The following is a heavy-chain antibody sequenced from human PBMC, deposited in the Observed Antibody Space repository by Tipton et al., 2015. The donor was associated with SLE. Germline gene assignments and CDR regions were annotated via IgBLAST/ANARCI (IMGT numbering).Heavy chain of an antibody. V-gene: IGHV4-34*01. CDR2: INHSGGT. Sequence: LRLSCAVYAESFSDYYWSWIRQSPGKGLEWIGEINHSGGTNYNPSLKSRVTISVDTSKNQFSLKLSSVTAADTAVYYCARIDYWGQGTMVTVSS. CDR3: ARIDY. CDR1: AESFSDYY. J-gene: IGHJ3*01. D-gene: IGHD3-22*01.